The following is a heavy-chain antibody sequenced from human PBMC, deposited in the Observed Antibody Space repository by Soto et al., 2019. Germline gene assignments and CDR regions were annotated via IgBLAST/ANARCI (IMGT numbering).Heavy chain of an antibody. Sequence: VGSLSLSYTASGFTFSSYAMSWVRQAPGKGLEWVSAISGSGGSTYYADSVKGRFTISRDNSKNTLYLQMNSLRAEDTAVYYCAKSYGRKTQSQYYYYYGMDVWGQGTTVTVSS. J-gene: IGHJ6*02. CDR2: ISGSGGST. V-gene: IGHV3-23*01. D-gene: IGHD4-17*01. CDR3: AKSYGRKTQSQYYYYYGMDV. CDR1: GFTFSSYA.